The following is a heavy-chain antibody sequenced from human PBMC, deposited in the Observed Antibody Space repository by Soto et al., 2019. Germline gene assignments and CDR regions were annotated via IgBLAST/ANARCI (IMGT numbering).Heavy chain of an antibody. Sequence: QVQLVESGGGVVQPGRSLRLSCAASGFTFSYHALNWVRQAPGQGLEWVAVISYDGDNKYIAESVKGRFTISRDNSKNTVSLHMNSLRAEDTARCCCARRPTTSAFSAMDVWGQGATVTVSS. D-gene: IGHD1-1*01. V-gene: IGHV3-30-3*01. CDR1: GFTFSYHA. J-gene: IGHJ6*02. CDR2: ISYDGDNK. CDR3: ARRPTTSAFSAMDV.